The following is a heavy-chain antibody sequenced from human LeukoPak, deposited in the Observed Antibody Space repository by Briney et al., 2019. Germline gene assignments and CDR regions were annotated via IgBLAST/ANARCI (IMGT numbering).Heavy chain of an antibody. D-gene: IGHD3-22*01. J-gene: IGHJ4*02. CDR2: IYPGDSDT. CDR3: ARQYGYSYGSYYYDSSGYYY. Sequence: GESLKISCKGSGYSFTSYWIGWVRQMPGKGREWMGIIYPGDSDTRYSPSFQGQVTISADKSISTAYLQWSSLKASDTAMYYCARQYGYSYGSYYYDSSGYYYWGQGTLVTVSS. CDR1: GYSFTSYW. V-gene: IGHV5-51*01.